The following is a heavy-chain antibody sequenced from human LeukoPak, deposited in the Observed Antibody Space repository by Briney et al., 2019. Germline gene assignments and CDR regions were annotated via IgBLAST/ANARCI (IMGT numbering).Heavy chain of an antibody. Sequence: GGCRRLAWACSRFTLENYVMGWVRQPAGKGLSTVTDICSSSSYIYDADSVKGRFTISRDNAKNSLYLQMNSLRAEDTAVYYCAREGPDAFDIWGRGTMVTVSS. J-gene: IGHJ3*02. CDR1: RFTLENYV. CDR2: ICSSSSYI. V-gene: IGHV3-21*01. CDR3: AREGPDAFDI.